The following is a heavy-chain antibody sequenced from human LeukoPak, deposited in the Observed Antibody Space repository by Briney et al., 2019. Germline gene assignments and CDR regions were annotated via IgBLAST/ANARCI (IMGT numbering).Heavy chain of an antibody. CDR3: AKGAYYAD. D-gene: IGHD3-3*01. CDR2: ISGSGDST. CDR1: GFTFSNSG. V-gene: IGHV3-23*01. Sequence: GGTLRLSCAASGFTFSNSGMNWVRQAPGKGLEWVSTISGSGDSTYYAYSVKGRFTSSRDNSKNTLYLQMNSLRAEDTAVYYCAKGAYYADWGQGTLVTVSS. J-gene: IGHJ4*02.